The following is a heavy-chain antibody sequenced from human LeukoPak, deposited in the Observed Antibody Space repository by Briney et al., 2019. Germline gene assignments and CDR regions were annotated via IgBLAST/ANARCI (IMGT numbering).Heavy chain of an antibody. CDR3: ARVGRGGMATPTFDS. J-gene: IGHJ4*02. CDR1: GGSFSGYY. V-gene: IGHV4-34*01. Sequence: PSETLSLTCAVYGGSFSGYYWSWIRQPPGKGLEWIGEINHSGSTNYNPSLKSRVTISVDTSKNQFSLKLSSVTAADTAVYYCARVGRGGMATPTFDSWGQGTLVTVSA. D-gene: IGHD5-24*01. CDR2: INHSGST.